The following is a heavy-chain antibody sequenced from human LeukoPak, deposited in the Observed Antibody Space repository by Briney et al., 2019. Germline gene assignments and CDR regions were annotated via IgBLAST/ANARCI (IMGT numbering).Heavy chain of an antibody. Sequence: GGSLRLSCAASGFTFSTYGMHWVRQAPGKGLEWVAVISYDGSNKYYADSVKGRFTISRDNSKNTLYLQMNSLRAEDTAVYYCARDYFHDAFDIWGQGTMVTVSS. CDR1: GFTFSTYG. V-gene: IGHV3-30*03. D-gene: IGHD3-10*01. J-gene: IGHJ3*02. CDR3: ARDYFHDAFDI. CDR2: ISYDGSNK.